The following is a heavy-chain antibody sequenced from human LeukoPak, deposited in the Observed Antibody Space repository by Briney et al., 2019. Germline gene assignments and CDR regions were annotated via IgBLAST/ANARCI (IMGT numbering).Heavy chain of an antibody. CDR2: IYYSGST. J-gene: IGHJ5*02. D-gene: IGHD6-19*01. Sequence: SETLSLTCTVSGGSISSSSYYWGWIRQPPGKGLEWIGSIYYSGSTYYNPSLKSRVTISVDTSKNQFSLKLSSVTAADTAVYYCARRSGSGWYNRWFDPWGQGTLVTVSS. V-gene: IGHV4-39*07. CDR3: ARRSGSGWYNRWFDP. CDR1: GGSISSSSYY.